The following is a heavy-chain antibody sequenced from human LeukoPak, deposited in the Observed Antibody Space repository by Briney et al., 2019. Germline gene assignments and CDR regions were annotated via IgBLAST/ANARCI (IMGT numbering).Heavy chain of an antibody. Sequence: GGSLRLSCAASGFTFSSYTMNWVRQAPGKGLEWVSSISRSSSYIYYADSVKGRFTISRDNAKNSLYLQMNSLRAEDTAVYYCARSYDFWSGALGYWGQGTLVTVSS. V-gene: IGHV3-21*01. D-gene: IGHD3-3*01. CDR2: ISRSSSYI. CDR3: ARSYDFWSGALGY. J-gene: IGHJ4*02. CDR1: GFTFSSYT.